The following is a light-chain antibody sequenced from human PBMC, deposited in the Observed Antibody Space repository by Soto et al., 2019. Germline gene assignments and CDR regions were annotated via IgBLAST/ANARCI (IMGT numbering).Light chain of an antibody. Sequence: QSALTQPASVSGSPGQSITISCTGTSSDVGGYNYVSWYQQHPGKGPKVMIYEVSNRPSGVSNRFSGSKSGNTASLTISGLHAEDEADYYCSSYTSSNTWVFGGGTKVTVL. CDR1: SSDVGGYNY. CDR3: SSYTSSNTWV. CDR2: EVS. V-gene: IGLV2-14*01. J-gene: IGLJ3*02.